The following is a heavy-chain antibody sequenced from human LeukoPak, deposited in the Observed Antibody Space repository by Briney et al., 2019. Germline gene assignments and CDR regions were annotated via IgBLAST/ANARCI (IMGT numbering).Heavy chain of an antibody. Sequence: PSETLSLTCAVYGGSFSGYYWSWIRQPPGKGLEWIGEINHSGSTNYNPSLKSRVTISVDTSKNQFSLKLSSVTAADTAVYCCARGLKSPVGRYYGSGSYYTPYYFDYWGQGTLVTVSS. V-gene: IGHV4-34*01. J-gene: IGHJ4*02. CDR1: GGSFSGYY. D-gene: IGHD3-10*01. CDR3: ARGLKSPVGRYYGSGSYYTPYYFDY. CDR2: INHSGST.